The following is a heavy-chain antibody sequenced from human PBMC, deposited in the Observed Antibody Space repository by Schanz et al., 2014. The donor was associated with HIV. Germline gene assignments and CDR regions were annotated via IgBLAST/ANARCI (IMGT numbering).Heavy chain of an antibody. CDR1: GFTLRSYG. CDR3: STSGYYPPDL. D-gene: IGHD3-3*01. Sequence: QVQLVESGGGVVQPGRSLRLSCTASGFTLRSYGMHWVRQAPGKGLEWLAGVSRSGANTYYADSVKGRFTISRDNSENTLFLQVNSLRAEDTAVYYCSTSGYYPPDLWGRGTLVTVSS. V-gene: IGHV3-NL1*01. CDR2: VSRSGANT. J-gene: IGHJ2*01.